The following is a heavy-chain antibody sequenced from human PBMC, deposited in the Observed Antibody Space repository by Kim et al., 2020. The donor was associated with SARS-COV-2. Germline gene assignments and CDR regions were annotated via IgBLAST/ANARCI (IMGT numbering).Heavy chain of an antibody. CDR3: ARAHAMIVVARGGRYFDY. Sequence: GRLTISSDNSKNTLNLQMNSLRAEDTAVYYCARAHAMIVVARGGRYFDYWGQGTLVTVSS. V-gene: IGHV3-30*01. D-gene: IGHD3-22*01. J-gene: IGHJ4*02.